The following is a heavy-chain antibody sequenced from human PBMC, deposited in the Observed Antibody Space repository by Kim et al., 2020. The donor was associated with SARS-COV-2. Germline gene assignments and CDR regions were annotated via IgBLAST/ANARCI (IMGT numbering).Heavy chain of an antibody. V-gene: IGHV4-38-2*02. J-gene: IGHJ4*02. Sequence: SETLSLTCTVSGYSISSGYYWGWIRQPPGKGLEWIGSIYHSGSTYYNPSLKSRVTISVDTSKNQFSLKLSSVTAADTAVYYCARDEVWDSSGYLYWGQGTLVTVSS. CDR2: IYHSGST. CDR3: ARDEVWDSSGYLY. D-gene: IGHD3-22*01. CDR1: GYSISSGYY.